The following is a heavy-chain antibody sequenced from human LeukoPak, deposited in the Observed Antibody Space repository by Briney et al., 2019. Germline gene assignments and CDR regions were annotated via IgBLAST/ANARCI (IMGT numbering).Heavy chain of an antibody. J-gene: IGHJ4*02. CDR2: FYNSGRS. CDR1: GGSISSYY. V-gene: IGHV4-59*01. CDR3: TRGAGWLIDY. Sequence: VKPSETLSLTCTVSGGSISSYYWSWIRQPPGKGLEWIGYFYNSGRSTYNPSLKSRVTISADTSKNHFSPKLNSVTTADTAVYYCTRGAGWLIDYWGQGILVTVSS. D-gene: IGHD3-16*01.